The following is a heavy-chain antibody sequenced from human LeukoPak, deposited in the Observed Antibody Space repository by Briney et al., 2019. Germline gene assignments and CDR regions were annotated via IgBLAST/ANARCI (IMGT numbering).Heavy chain of an antibody. V-gene: IGHV4-39*01. D-gene: IGHD1-7*01. J-gene: IGHJ6*03. Sequence: GSLRLSCAASGFTVITNDMTWVRQPPGKGLEWIGSIYYSGSTYYTPSLMSRVTISVDTSKNQFSLNLSSVTAADTAVYYCARLNTGNFGQSYYFYMDVWGKGTTVTVSS. CDR2: IYYSGST. CDR3: ARLNTGNFGQSYYFYMDV. CDR1: GFTVITND.